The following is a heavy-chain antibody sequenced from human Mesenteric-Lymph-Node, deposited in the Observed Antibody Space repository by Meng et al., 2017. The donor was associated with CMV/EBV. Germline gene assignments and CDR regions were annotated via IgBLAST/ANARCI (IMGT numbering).Heavy chain of an antibody. Sequence: SETLSLTCAVYGGSFSGYYWSWIRQPPGKGLEWIGEINRSGSTNYNPSLKSRVTISVDTSKNQFSLKLSSVTAADTAVYYCARGFTIFGKAEYYFDYWGQGTLVTVSS. J-gene: IGHJ4*02. CDR2: INRSGST. V-gene: IGHV4-34*01. CDR1: GGSFSGYY. CDR3: ARGFTIFGKAEYYFDY. D-gene: IGHD3-3*01.